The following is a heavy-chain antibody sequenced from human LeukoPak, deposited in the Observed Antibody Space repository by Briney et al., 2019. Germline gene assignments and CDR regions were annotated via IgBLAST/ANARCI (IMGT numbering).Heavy chain of an antibody. CDR2: INPSGGST. CDR1: GYTFTSYY. CDR3: ARLPLGELSSH. J-gene: IGHJ4*02. D-gene: IGHD3-16*02. Sequence: ASVKVSCKASGYTFTSYYMHWVRQAPGQGLEWVGIINPSGGSTSYAQKFQGRVTMTRDTSTSTVYMELSSLRSEDTAVYYCARLPLGELSSHWGQGTLVTVSS. V-gene: IGHV1-46*01.